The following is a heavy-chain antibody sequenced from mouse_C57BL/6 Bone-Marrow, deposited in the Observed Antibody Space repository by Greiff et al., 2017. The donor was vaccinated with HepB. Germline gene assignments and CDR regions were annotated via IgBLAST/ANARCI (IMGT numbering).Heavy chain of an antibody. CDR2: INPSSGYT. J-gene: IGHJ1*03. D-gene: IGHD1-1*01. CDR3: ARYNYGWYFDV. Sequence: QVQLQQSGAELAKPGASVKLSCKASGYTFTSYWMHWVKQRPGQGLEWIGYINPSSGYTKYNQKFKDKATLTADKSSSTAYMQLSILTYEDSAVYYCARYNYGWYFDVWGTGTTVTVSS. V-gene: IGHV1-7*01. CDR1: GYTFTSYW.